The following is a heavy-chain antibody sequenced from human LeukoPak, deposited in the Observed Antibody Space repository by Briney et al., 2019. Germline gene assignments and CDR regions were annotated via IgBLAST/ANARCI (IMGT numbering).Heavy chain of an antibody. V-gene: IGHV3-53*01. CDR2: LYSSGTT. CDR3: ARGGFGPSDALDI. CDR1: GFSVSIKY. J-gene: IGHJ3*02. Sequence: GGSLRLSCAASGFSVSIKYMNWVRQAPGKGLEWVSILYSSGTTYYANSVKGRFTISRDNSENKLFLQMNSLRAEDTAVYYCARGGFGPSDALDIWGQGTMVTASS. D-gene: IGHD3-10*01.